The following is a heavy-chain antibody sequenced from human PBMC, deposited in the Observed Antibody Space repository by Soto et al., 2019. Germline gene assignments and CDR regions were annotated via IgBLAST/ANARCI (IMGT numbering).Heavy chain of an antibody. V-gene: IGHV1-2*02. D-gene: IGHD3-16*02. CDR2: INPNSGGI. J-gene: IGHJ3*02. CDR3: VRGGRGDMITFGGVIGDAFDI. Sequence: ASVKVSCKASAYTFTGYYIHWVRQAPGQGLEWMGWINPNSGGIQYAQKFQGRVTMARDTSISTAFMVLSRLRSDDTAIYYCVRGGRGDMITFGGVIGDAFDIWGQGTMVTV. CDR1: AYTFTGYY.